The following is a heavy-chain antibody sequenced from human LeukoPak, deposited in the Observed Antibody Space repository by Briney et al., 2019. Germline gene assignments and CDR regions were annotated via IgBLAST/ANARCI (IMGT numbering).Heavy chain of an antibody. Sequence: GESLKISCKGSGYSFTSYWIGWVRQMPGKGLEWMGIIYPGDSDTRYSPSFQGQVTISADKSISTAYMDLSRLRSDDTAVYYCARAMVRGVITPGGYWGQGTLVTVSS. J-gene: IGHJ4*02. CDR1: GYSFTSYW. D-gene: IGHD3-10*01. V-gene: IGHV5-51*01. CDR3: ARAMVRGVITPGGY. CDR2: IYPGDSDT.